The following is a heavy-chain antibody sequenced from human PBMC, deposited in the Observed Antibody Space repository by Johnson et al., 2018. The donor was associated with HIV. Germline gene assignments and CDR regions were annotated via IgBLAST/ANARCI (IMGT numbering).Heavy chain of an antibody. D-gene: IGHD3-22*01. CDR2: ISYDGSNK. CDR1: GFTFSSYA. J-gene: IGHJ3*02. Sequence: QVQLVESGGGVVQPGRSLRLSCAASGFTFSSYAMHWVRQAPGKGLEWVAVISYDGSNKYYADSVKGRFTISSDNSKNTLYLQMNSLRAEDTAVYYCAKDLRAYYYDSSGISQDAFDIWGQGTMVTVSS. V-gene: IGHV3-30*04. CDR3: AKDLRAYYYDSSGISQDAFDI.